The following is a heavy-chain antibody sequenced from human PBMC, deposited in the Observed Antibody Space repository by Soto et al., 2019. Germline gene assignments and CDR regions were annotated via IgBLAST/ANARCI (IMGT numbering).Heavy chain of an antibody. CDR2: IDPSDSYT. J-gene: IGHJ3*02. Sequence: PGESLKISCKGSGYSFTSYWISWVRQMPGKGLEWMGRIDPSDSYTNYSPSFQGHVTISADKSISTAYLQWSSLKASDTAMYYCASIYGDWKNDAFDIWGQGTMVTVSS. D-gene: IGHD4-17*01. CDR1: GYSFTSYW. V-gene: IGHV5-10-1*01. CDR3: ASIYGDWKNDAFDI.